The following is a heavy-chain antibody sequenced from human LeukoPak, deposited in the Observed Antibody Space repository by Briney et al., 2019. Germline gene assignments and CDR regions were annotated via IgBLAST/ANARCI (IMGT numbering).Heavy chain of an antibody. J-gene: IGHJ4*02. Sequence: GGSLRLSCAASGFTFSSYAMHWVRQAPGKGLEWVAVISYDGSNKYYADSVKGRFTISRDNSKNTLYLQMNSLRAEDTAVYYCARDRAWNYFDYWGQGTLATVSS. CDR1: GFTFSSYA. D-gene: IGHD3-3*01. CDR2: ISYDGSNK. V-gene: IGHV3-30-3*01. CDR3: ARDRAWNYFDY.